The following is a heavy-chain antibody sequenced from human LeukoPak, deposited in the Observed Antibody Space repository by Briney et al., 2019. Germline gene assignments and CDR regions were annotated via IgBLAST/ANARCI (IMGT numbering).Heavy chain of an antibody. CDR2: ISAYNGNT. Sequence: ASVKDSCKASGDTFTSYGISWVRQAPGQGLEWMGWISAYNGNTNYAQKFQGRVTMTTDTSTSTAYMELRSLRYDDTAIYYCAKGRTAAVGVFEYWGQGTLVTVSS. D-gene: IGHD6-13*01. CDR3: AKGRTAAVGVFEY. J-gene: IGHJ4*02. CDR1: GDTFTSYG. V-gene: IGHV1-18*01.